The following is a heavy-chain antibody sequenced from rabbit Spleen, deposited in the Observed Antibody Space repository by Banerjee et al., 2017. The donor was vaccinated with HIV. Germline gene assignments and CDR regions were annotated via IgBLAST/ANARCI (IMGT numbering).Heavy chain of an antibody. CDR1: GFSFRSGYD. Sequence: QSLEESGGGLVKPGGTLTLTCKASGFSFRSGYDLCWVRQAPGKGLEWIGTIFGGSTGTIDYASWAKGRFAISKTSSTTVTLQMTSLTAADTATYFCARDTSSSFSSYGMDLWGPGTLVTVS. J-gene: IGHJ6*01. D-gene: IGHD1-1*01. CDR3: ARDTSSSFSSYGMDL. CDR2: IFGGSTGTI. V-gene: IGHV1S40*01.